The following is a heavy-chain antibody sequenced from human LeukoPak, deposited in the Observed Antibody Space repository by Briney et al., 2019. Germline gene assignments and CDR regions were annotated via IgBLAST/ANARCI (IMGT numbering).Heavy chain of an antibody. J-gene: IGHJ2*01. D-gene: IGHD2-21*02. CDR2: SDPEGGET. V-gene: IGHV1-24*01. Sequence: GASVTVSCKVSGSTLSDLSIHWVRQAPGKGLEYVGGSDPEGGETFHAQNFQGRITMTEDTSIDTAYMELSSLRSEDTAVYYCVTDRARLFWYFDLWGRGTLVTVSS. CDR1: GSTLSDLS. CDR3: VTDRARLFWYFDL.